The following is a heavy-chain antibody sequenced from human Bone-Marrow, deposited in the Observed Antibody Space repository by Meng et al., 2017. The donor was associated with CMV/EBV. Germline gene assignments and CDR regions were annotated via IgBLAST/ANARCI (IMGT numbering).Heavy chain of an antibody. D-gene: IGHD3-16*01. CDR3: ARDHPHYVWTFDI. Sequence: GESLKISCAASGFTFSSYWMHWVRQAPGKGLVWVSRINSDGSSTSYADSVKGRFTISRDNSKNTLYLQMNSLRAEDTAVYYCARDHPHYVWTFDIWGQGTMVTVSS. V-gene: IGHV3-74*01. CDR2: INSDGSST. J-gene: IGHJ3*02. CDR1: GFTFSSYW.